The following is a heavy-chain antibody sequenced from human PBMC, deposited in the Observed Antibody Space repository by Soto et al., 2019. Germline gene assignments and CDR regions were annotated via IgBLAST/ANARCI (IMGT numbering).Heavy chain of an antibody. J-gene: IGHJ4*02. Sequence: GASVKVSCKASGYTFTSYAMHWVRQAPGQRLEWMGWINAGDGNTKYSQKFQGRVTITRDTSASTAYMELSSLRSEDTAVYYCARIALHVGSRPTFFDYWGQGTLVTVSS. V-gene: IGHV1-3*01. D-gene: IGHD1-26*01. CDR2: INAGDGNT. CDR1: GYTFTSYA. CDR3: ARIALHVGSRPTFFDY.